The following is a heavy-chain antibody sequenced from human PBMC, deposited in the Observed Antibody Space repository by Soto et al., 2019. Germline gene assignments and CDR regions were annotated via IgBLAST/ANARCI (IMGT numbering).Heavy chain of an antibody. Sequence: GGSLRLSCAASGFTFSSYSMNWVRQAPGKGLEWVSSISSSSSYIYYADSVKGRFTISRDNAKNSLYLQMNSLRAEDTAVYYCAREDIVVVPGGIETWFDPWGQGTLVTVSS. V-gene: IGHV3-21*01. CDR3: AREDIVVVPGGIETWFDP. CDR2: ISSSSSYI. J-gene: IGHJ5*02. CDR1: GFTFSSYS. D-gene: IGHD2-2*01.